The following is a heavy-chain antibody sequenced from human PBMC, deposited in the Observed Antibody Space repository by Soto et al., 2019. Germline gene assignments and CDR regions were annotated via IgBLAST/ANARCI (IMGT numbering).Heavy chain of an antibody. J-gene: IGHJ4*02. Sequence: SETLSLTCSVSGGSISSGPYSWGWIRQPPGKGLEWIGTFYYSGSTHYNPSLESRVTISVDTSKNQFSLKVPSVTAADTAVYYCARGLITGSQYSGGWYYFDSWGQGTQVTVSS. CDR1: GGSISSGPYS. D-gene: IGHD1-26*01. V-gene: IGHV4-39*01. CDR2: FYYSGST. CDR3: ARGLITGSQYSGGWYYFDS.